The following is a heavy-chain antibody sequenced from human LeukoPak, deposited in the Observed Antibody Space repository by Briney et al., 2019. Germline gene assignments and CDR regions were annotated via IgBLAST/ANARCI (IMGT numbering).Heavy chain of an antibody. CDR2: VFYNGST. CDR3: ARAVTGFGVYFDY. CDR1: GGSISNYF. V-gene: IGHV4-59*01. J-gene: IGHJ4*02. D-gene: IGHD3-3*01. Sequence: SETLSLTCTVAGGSISNYFWSWIRQPPGKGLEWVGHVFYNGSTNYNPSLKSRVTISVDTSKNQFSLKLSSVTAADTAVYYCARAVTGFGVYFDYWGQGTLVTVSS.